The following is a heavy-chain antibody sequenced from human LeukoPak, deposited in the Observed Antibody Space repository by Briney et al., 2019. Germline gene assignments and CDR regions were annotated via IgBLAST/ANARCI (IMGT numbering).Heavy chain of an antibody. D-gene: IGHD3-9*01. CDR1: GFTFSSYW. V-gene: IGHV3-7*01. CDR3: ARDFYDILTGYYKGLDY. Sequence: GGSLGLSCAASGFTFSSYWMSWVRQAPGKGLEWVANIKQDGSEKKYVDSVKGRFTISRDNAKNSLYLQMNSLRAEDTAVYYCARDFYDILTGYYKGLDYWGQGTLVTVSS. J-gene: IGHJ4*02. CDR2: IKQDGSEK.